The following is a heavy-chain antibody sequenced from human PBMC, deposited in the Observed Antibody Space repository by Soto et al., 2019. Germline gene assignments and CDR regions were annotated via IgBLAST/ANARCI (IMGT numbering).Heavy chain of an antibody. CDR1: GGSISSGDYY. Sequence: SETLSLTCTVSGGSISSGDYYWSWIRQPPGKGLEWIGEIYHTGSTNYNPSIKSRVTMSVDKSKNQFSLKLSSVTAADKAVYYCARVTVAYYFDFWGPGTLVTVSS. J-gene: IGHJ4*02. CDR3: ARVTVAYYFDF. D-gene: IGHD6-19*01. CDR2: IYHTGST. V-gene: IGHV4-39*07.